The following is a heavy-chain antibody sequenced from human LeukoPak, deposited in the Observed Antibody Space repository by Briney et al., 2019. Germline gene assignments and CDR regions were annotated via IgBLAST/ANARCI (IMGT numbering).Heavy chain of an antibody. CDR1: GGFISSYY. Sequence: PSETLSLTCTVCGGFISSYYWSWIRQPAEKALEWIRRIYTSGSTNYNPSLKSPVTMPVDTSKNHFSLTMDSVTAPDTAVYYCARSMWGHDAFDIWGQGTMVTVSS. J-gene: IGHJ3*02. V-gene: IGHV4-4*07. D-gene: IGHD7-27*01. CDR3: ARSMWGHDAFDI. CDR2: IYTSGST.